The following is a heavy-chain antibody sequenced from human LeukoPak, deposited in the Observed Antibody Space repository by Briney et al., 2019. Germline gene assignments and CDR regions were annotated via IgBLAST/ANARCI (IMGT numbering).Heavy chain of an antibody. CDR3: ARGGVRGVIIT. J-gene: IGHJ5*02. Sequence: SETLSLTCAVYGGSFRGYYWSWIRQPPGKGLEWIGEINHSGSTNYNPSLKSRVTISVDTSKNQFSLKLSSVTAADTAVYYCARGGVRGVIITSGQGTLVTVSS. CDR2: INHSGST. V-gene: IGHV4-34*01. D-gene: IGHD3-10*01. CDR1: GGSFRGYY.